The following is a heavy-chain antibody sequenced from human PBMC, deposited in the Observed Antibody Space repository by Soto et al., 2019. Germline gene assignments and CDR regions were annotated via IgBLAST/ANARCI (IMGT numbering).Heavy chain of an antibody. D-gene: IGHD2-8*01. V-gene: IGHV3-30*18. CDR3: AKEVSFRRPYYYYDGMHV. J-gene: IGHJ6*02. Sequence: QVQLVESGEGVVQPGRSLRLSCAASGFTFSSYGMHWVSQAPGKGLEWVAVTSYDGSNKYYADSVKGRFTISRDNSKNTLYLPMNSLRAEDTAVYYCAKEVSFRRPYYYYDGMHVWGQGTTVTVSS. CDR1: GFTFSSYG. CDR2: TSYDGSNK.